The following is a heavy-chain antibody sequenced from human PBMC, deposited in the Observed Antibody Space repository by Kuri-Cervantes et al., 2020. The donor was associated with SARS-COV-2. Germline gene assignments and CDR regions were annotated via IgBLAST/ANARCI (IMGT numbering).Heavy chain of an antibody. J-gene: IGHJ3*02. D-gene: IGHD6-19*01. CDR2: INAVNGNT. V-gene: IGHV1-3*01. CDR1: GYTFTDYA. Sequence: ASVKVSCKASGYTFTDYALHWVRQAPGQRLEWMGWINAVNGNTKYSQKFQGRVTITRDTSASTAYMELSSLRSDDTALYYCARDRGSQWLAFYDAFDIWGQGTMVTVSS. CDR3: ARDRGSQWLAFYDAFDI.